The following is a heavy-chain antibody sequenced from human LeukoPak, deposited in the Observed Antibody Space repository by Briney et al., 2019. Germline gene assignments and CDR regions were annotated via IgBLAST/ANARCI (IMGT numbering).Heavy chain of an antibody. CDR1: GYTFTSYD. CDR2: MDPNSGNT. J-gene: IGHJ6*02. CDR3: AREQSSYDFWSGFYYYYGMDV. V-gene: IGHV1-8*01. Sequence: ASVKVSCKASGYTFTSYDINWVRQATGQGLEWMGWMDPNSGNTGYAQKFQGRATMTRNTSISTAYMELSSLRSEDTAVYYCAREQSSYDFWSGFYYYYGMDVWGQGTTVTVSS. D-gene: IGHD3-3*01.